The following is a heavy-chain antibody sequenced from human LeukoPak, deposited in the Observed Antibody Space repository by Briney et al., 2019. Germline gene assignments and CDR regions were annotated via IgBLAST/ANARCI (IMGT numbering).Heavy chain of an antibody. Sequence: RGSLRLSCAASGFTFSSYSMNWVRQAPGKGLEWVSSISSSSSYIYYADSVRGRFTISRDNAKNSLFLQMNSLRGEDTAVYYCARVGDGYNLRYWGQGTLVTVSS. CDR3: ARVGDGYNLRY. J-gene: IGHJ4*02. CDR1: GFTFSSYS. V-gene: IGHV3-21*01. CDR2: ISSSSSYI. D-gene: IGHD5-24*01.